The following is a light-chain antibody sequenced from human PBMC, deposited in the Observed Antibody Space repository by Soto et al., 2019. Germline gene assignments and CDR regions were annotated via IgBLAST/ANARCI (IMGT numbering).Light chain of an antibody. Sequence: DIQMTQSPFSLSASVGDRVTITCRASQSINFFLNWYQQRPGEAPKLLIYAASILQSGVPTRFSGSGFGTDITLTIDSLQPDDFATYFCQQTNSAPRTFGQGTKVDIK. CDR3: QQTNSAPRT. V-gene: IGKV1-39*01. CDR1: QSINFF. CDR2: AAS. J-gene: IGKJ1*01.